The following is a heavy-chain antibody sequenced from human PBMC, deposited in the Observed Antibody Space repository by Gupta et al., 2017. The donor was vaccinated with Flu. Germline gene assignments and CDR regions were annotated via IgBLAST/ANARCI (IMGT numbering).Heavy chain of an antibody. CDR1: EDSIISNSYY. CDR3: ARRQQWLDGAFDI. V-gene: IGHV4-39*01. Sequence: QLQLQESGQGLVRPSETLSLTCTVPEDSIISNSYYWDWIRQPHGKALEWIGSIYYSGSTYYNPSLKSRVTISVDTSKNQFSLKVTFLTAADTAVYYCARRQQWLDGAFDIWGQGRMVTVSS. D-gene: IGHD6-19*01. J-gene: IGHJ3*02. CDR2: IYYSGST.